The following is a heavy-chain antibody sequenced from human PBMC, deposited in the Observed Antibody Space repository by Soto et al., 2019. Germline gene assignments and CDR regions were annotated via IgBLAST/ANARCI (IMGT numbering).Heavy chain of an antibody. CDR1: GDSVSSDSAA. CDR3: ARSCVFIAVAGMANYYYSYGMDV. Sequence: PSQTLSLTCAISGDSVSSDSAAWNWIRQSPSRGLEWLGRTYYRSKWYNEYAPSVKSRITINPDTSKNQLTLQLSSVTPEYTAVYYCARSCVFIAVAGMANYYYSYGMDVWGQGTTVTVS. V-gene: IGHV6-1*01. D-gene: IGHD6-19*01. CDR2: TYYRSKWYN. J-gene: IGHJ6*02.